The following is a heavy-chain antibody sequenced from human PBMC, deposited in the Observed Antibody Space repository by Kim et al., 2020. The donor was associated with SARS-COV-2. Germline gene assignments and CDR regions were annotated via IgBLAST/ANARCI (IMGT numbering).Heavy chain of an antibody. V-gene: IGHV4-34*01. CDR1: GGSFSGYY. CDR2: INHSGST. J-gene: IGHJ4*02. CDR3: ARGTSGFRELLWHTTHYFDY. Sequence: SETLSLTCAVYGGSFSGYYWSWIRQPPGKGLEWIGEINHSGSTNYNPSLKSRVTISVDTSKNQFSLKLSSVTAADTAVYYCARGTSGFRELLWHTTHYFDYWGQGTLVTVSS. D-gene: IGHD3-10*01.